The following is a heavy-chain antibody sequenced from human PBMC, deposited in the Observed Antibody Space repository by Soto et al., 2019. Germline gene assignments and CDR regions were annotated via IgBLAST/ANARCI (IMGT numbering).Heavy chain of an antibody. D-gene: IGHD4-17*01. CDR2: IWYDGSNK. CDR3: ARPPRMTTSYYYYMDV. V-gene: IGHV3-33*01. CDR1: GFTFSSYG. J-gene: IGHJ6*03. Sequence: GASLRLSCAASGFTFSSYGMHWVRQAPGKGLEWVAVIWYDGSNKYYADSVKGRFTISRDNSKNTLYLQMNSLRAEDTAVYYCARPPRMTTSYYYYMDVWGKGTAVTVSS.